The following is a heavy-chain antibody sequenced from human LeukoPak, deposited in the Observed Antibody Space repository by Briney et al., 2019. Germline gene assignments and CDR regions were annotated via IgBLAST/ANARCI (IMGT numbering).Heavy chain of an antibody. Sequence: GGSLRLSCAASGFTFSSYGMHWVRQAPDKGLEWVAVISYDGSNKYYADSVKGRFTISRDNSKNTMYLQMNSLRAEDTAVYYCAKDTGYSGYNPTPDNRGQGKPVTVSS. J-gene: IGHJ4*02. CDR3: AKDTGYSGYNPTPDN. CDR2: ISYDGSNK. D-gene: IGHD5-12*01. CDR1: GFTFSSYG. V-gene: IGHV3-30*18.